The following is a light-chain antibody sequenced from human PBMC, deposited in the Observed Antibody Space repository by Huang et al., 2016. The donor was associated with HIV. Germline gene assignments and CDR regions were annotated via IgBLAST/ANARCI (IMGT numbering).Light chain of an antibody. CDR1: ESLVYNDGNTY. J-gene: IGKJ5*01. Sequence: DVVLTQSPLSQPVTLGQPASISCRSSESLVYNDGNTYLNWFQKRPGQSPRRLIYKGSSRNSGVPDRFSGSGAGTDFTLKISRVEAADVGVYYCMQGTHWPITFGQGTRLEIK. V-gene: IGKV2-30*01. CDR2: KGS. CDR3: MQGTHWPIT.